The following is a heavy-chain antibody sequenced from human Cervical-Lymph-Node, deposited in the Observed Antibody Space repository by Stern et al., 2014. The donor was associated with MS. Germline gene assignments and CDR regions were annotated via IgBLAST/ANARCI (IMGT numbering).Heavy chain of an antibody. J-gene: IGHJ4*02. CDR3: VKGGVWQLPNAFDH. CDR2: ISWNRGRI. Sequence: EVQLVESGGGLVQPGRSLRLSCAASGFSFDDYAMHWARQAPGKGLEWVSGISWNRGRIGYADSVKGRFTVSRDNAKSSLFLQMNSLRSEDTALYYCVKGGVWQLPNAFDHWGQGTLVTVSS. V-gene: IGHV3-9*01. CDR1: GFSFDDYA. D-gene: IGHD6-6*01.